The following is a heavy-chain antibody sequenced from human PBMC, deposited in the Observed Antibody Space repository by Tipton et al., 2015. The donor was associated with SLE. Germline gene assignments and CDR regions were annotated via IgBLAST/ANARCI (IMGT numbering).Heavy chain of an antibody. V-gene: IGHV4-61*09. CDR3: ARGVRIAVVKGWYFDL. Sequence: TLSLTCTVSGGSISSGNYYWSWIRQPDAKGLEWVGHIYTSGSTNYNPSLKSRVTMSADTSKNQFSLKLNSVTAADTAVYYCARGVRIAVVKGWYFDLWGRGTLVTVSS. D-gene: IGHD6-19*01. CDR2: IYTSGST. J-gene: IGHJ2*01. CDR1: GGSISSGNYY.